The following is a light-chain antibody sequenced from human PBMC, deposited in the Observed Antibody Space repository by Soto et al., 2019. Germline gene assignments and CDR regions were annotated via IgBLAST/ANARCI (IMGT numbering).Light chain of an antibody. CDR2: AAS. CDR3: QQSYSTPWT. J-gene: IGKJ1*01. CDR1: QSVSSSF. Sequence: EIVLTQSPATLSLSPGERATLSCRASQSVSSSFLAWYQQKPGQAPRLLIHAASTGATGIPARFRGSGSGTDFTLTISSLQPEDFATYYCQQSYSTPWTFGQGTKVDIK. V-gene: IGKV3D-7*01.